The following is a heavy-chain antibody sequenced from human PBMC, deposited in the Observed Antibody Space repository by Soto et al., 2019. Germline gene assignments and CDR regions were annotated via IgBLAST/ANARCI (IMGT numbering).Heavy chain of an antibody. D-gene: IGHD1-26*01. V-gene: IGHV3-23*01. J-gene: IGHJ4*02. CDR3: AKSGPTNYFDF. CDR2: ITGGSGFT. CDR1: GFTFSTFA. Sequence: EVQLLESGGGFVQPGGSLRLSCEASGFTFSTFAMNWVRQAPGKGLEWVSGITGGSGFTFYADSVKGRFTISSDDSENTLFLQMSSLRAEDTAKDYWAKSGPTNYFDFWGQGTLVTVSS.